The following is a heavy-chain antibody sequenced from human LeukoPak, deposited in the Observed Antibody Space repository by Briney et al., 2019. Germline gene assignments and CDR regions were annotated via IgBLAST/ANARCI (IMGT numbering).Heavy chain of an antibody. CDR2: ISGSGAST. V-gene: IGHV3-23*01. J-gene: IGHJ4*02. D-gene: IGHD4-17*01. CDR3: ARDRDYGDYYLRAWDY. Sequence: GGSLRLSCAASGFTFSSYAMGWARQAPGKGLEWVSAISGSGASTYYADSVKGRFTISRDNSKNTLYLQMNSLRAEDTAVYYCARDRDYGDYYLRAWDYWGQGTLVTVSS. CDR1: GFTFSSYA.